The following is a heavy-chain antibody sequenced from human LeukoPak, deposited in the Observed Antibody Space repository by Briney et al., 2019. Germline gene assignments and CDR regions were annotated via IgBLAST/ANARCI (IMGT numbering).Heavy chain of an antibody. CDR3: PRYGYYQGDY. CDR2: ISAYNGNT. CDR1: GYTFTSYG. Sequence: ASVKVSCKASGYTFTSYGISWVRQAPGQGLEWMGWISAYNGNTNYAQKLQGRVTMTTDTSTSTAYMDLRSLRSDDTPVYYCPRYGYYQGDYWHQGTLVTISS. J-gene: IGHJ4*02. V-gene: IGHV1-18*01. D-gene: IGHD4-17*01.